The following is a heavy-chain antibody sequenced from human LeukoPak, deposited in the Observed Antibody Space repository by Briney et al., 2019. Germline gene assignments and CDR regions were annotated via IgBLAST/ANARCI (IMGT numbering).Heavy chain of an antibody. V-gene: IGHV4-59*08. D-gene: IGHD2-2*02. CDR1: GGSMSGHY. J-gene: IGHJ4*02. CDR3: ARHIRSLLYTSDY. CDR2: IYYSGKT. Sequence: SETLSLTCTVSGGSMSGHYWGWIRQSPGKGLLWIGYIYYSGKTYYNPSLQSRVTISVDTSKNQSSLKLSSVTAADTAVYYCARHIRSLLYTSDYWGQGTLVTVSS.